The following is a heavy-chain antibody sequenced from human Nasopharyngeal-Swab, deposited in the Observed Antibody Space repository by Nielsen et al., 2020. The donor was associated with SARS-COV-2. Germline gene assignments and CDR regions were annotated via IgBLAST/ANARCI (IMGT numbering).Heavy chain of an antibody. Sequence: GLEWMGWMNPNSGNTGYAQKFQGRVTMTRNTSISTAYMELSSLRSEDTAVYYCARGFIVATIFHYYYYMDVWGKGTTVTVSS. V-gene: IGHV1-8*01. CDR3: ARGFIVATIFHYYYYMDV. D-gene: IGHD5-12*01. J-gene: IGHJ6*03. CDR2: MNPNSGNT.